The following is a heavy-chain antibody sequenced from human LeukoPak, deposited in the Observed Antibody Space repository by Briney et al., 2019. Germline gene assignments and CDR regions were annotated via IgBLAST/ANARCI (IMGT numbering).Heavy chain of an antibody. J-gene: IGHJ4*02. V-gene: IGHV4-34*01. CDR3: AGTSVDCTNGVCGEIDY. Sequence: PSETLSLTCAVYGGSFSGYYWSWIRQPPAKGLEWIGEINHSGSTNYNPSLKSRVTISVDTSKNQFSLKLSSVTAADTAVYYCAGTSVDCTNGVCGEIDYWGQGTLVTVSS. CDR2: INHSGST. CDR1: GGSFSGYY. D-gene: IGHD2-8*01.